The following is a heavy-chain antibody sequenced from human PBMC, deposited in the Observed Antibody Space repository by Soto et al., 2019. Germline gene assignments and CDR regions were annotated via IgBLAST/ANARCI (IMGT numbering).Heavy chain of an antibody. CDR1: GFTVSSNY. Sequence: GGSLRLSCAASGFTVSSNYMSWVRQAPGKGLEWVSVIYSGGSTYYADSVEGRFTISRDNSKNTLYLQMNSLRAEDTAVYYCARNYYDSSGGFDYWGQGTLVTVSS. CDR3: ARNYYDSSGGFDY. V-gene: IGHV3-53*01. J-gene: IGHJ4*02. D-gene: IGHD3-22*01. CDR2: IYSGGST.